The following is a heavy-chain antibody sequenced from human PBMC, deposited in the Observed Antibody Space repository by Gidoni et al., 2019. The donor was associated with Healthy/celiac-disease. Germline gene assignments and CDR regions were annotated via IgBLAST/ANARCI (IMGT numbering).Heavy chain of an antibody. Sequence: QVQLQQWGTGLLKPSETLSLTCAVYGGSFSGYYWSWIRQPPGKGLEWIGEINHSGSTNYNPSLKSRVTIAVDTSKNQVSLKLSSVTAADTAVYYCARVDGGSSSLGYFQHWGQGTLVTVSS. J-gene: IGHJ1*01. CDR1: GGSFSGYY. CDR3: ARVDGGSSSLGYFQH. CDR2: INHSGST. D-gene: IGHD6-6*01. V-gene: IGHV4-34*01.